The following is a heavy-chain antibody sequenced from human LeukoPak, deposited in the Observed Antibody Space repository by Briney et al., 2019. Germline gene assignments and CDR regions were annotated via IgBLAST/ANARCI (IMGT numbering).Heavy chain of an antibody. J-gene: IGHJ4*02. CDR2: INWNGGST. CDR3: ARDSRSGCFDY. Sequence: GGSLRLSCAASGFTFSTYNMNWVRQAPGKGLEWVSGINWNGGSTDYADSVKGRFTISRDNAKNSLYLQMNSLRAEDTALYYCARDSRSGCFDYWGQGTMVSVSS. CDR1: GFTFSTYN. D-gene: IGHD6-19*01. V-gene: IGHV3-20*04.